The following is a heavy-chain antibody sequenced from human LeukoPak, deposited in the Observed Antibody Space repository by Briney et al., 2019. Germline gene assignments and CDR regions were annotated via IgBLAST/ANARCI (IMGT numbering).Heavy chain of an antibody. CDR1: GGSISSSSYY. V-gene: IGHV4-39*01. CDR3: ARLFRVGTIPEYYFVH. J-gene: IGHJ4*02. CDR2: IYYTGST. Sequence: SETLSLTCIVSGGSISSSSYYWGWIRQPPGKGLEWIGTIYYTGSTYYNPSLKSRVTISVDTSKNQFSLKLTSVAVADTAVYYSARLFRVGTIPEYYFVHWGQGTLVIVSS. D-gene: IGHD1-26*01.